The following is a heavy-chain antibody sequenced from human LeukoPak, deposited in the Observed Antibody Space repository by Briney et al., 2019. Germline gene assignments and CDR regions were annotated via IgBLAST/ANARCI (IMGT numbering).Heavy chain of an antibody. CDR2: IYYSGST. CDR1: GGSISSSSYY. Sequence: PSETLSLTCTVSGGSISSSSYYWGWIRQPPGKGLEWIGSIYYSGSTYYNPSLKRRVTISVDTSKNQFSLKLSSVTAADTAVYYCARDRVTYYDFWSGYYSNYYYYGMDVWGQGTTVTVSS. V-gene: IGHV4-39*02. CDR3: ARDRVTYYDFWSGYYSNYYYYGMDV. J-gene: IGHJ6*02. D-gene: IGHD3-3*01.